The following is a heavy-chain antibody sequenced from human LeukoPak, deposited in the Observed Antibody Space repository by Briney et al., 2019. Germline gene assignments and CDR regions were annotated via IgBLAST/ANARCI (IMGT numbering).Heavy chain of an antibody. D-gene: IGHD2-8*01. J-gene: IGHJ6*02. V-gene: IGHV3-74*01. CDR1: GFTFRDYW. Sequence: GGSLRLSCAVSGFTFRDYWMHWVRQAPGKGLVWVSRLISDGSSASYADSVKGRFTISRDNAKNSLYLQMNSLRAEDTAVYYCARAEGLYCTNGVCYVVDVWGQGTTVTVSS. CDR3: ARAEGLYCTNGVCYVVDV. CDR2: LISDGSSA.